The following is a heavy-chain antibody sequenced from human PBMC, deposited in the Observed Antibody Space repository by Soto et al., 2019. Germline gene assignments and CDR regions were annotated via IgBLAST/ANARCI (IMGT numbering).Heavy chain of an antibody. CDR2: IYYSGST. D-gene: IGHD3-3*01. V-gene: IGHV4-31*03. CDR1: GGSISSGGYY. CDR3: ARVNTIFGVVMIDY. Sequence: SETLSLTCTVSGGSISSGGYYWSWIRQHPGKGLEWIGYIYYSGSTYYNPSLKSRVTISVDTSKNQFSLKLSSVTAADAAVYYCARVNTIFGVVMIDYWGQGTLVTVSS. J-gene: IGHJ4*02.